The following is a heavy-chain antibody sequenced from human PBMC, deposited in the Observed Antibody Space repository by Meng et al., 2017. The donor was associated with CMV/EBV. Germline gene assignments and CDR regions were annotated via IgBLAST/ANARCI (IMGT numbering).Heavy chain of an antibody. CDR2: IYWDDDK. J-gene: IGHJ5*02. V-gene: IGHV2-5*02. D-gene: IGHD3-10*01. CDR3: AHSVEGRGRNWFDP. CDR1: GCSLSTSGVG. Sequence: HTTFKESVPTLVKPPQTLRLTCTFSGCSLSTSGVGVGWIPQPPGKALEWLALIYWDDDKRYSPSLKSRLTITKDTSKNQVVLTMTNMDPVDTATYYCAHSVEGRGRNWFDPWGQGTLVTVFS.